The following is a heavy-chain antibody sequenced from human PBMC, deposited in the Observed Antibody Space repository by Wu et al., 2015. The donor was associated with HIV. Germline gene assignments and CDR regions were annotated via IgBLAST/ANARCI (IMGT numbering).Heavy chain of an antibody. V-gene: IGHV1-2*02. D-gene: IGHD1-26*01. CDR3: ARDGVGALGYFDL. CDR1: GYSFTAYY. CDR2: ISPDSGGT. Sequence: QVQLAQSGSEVKKPGASVKVSCKTSGYSFTAYYIHWVRQAPGQGLEWMGWISPDSGGTHYAQKFQGRVTMTKDTSITTAYMELSSLRSEDTAVYYCARDGVGALGYFDLWGRGTLVTVSS. J-gene: IGHJ2*01.